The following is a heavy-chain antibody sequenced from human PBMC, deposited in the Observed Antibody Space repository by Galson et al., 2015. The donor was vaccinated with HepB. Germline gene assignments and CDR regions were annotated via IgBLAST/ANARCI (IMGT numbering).Heavy chain of an antibody. J-gene: IGHJ4*02. D-gene: IGHD6-13*01. CDR1: RFTFSNYV. CDR3: AKNSGSSWFVPYHFDS. CDR2: ISGSGGST. V-gene: IGHV3-23*01. Sequence: SLRLSCAASRFTFSNYVMNWVRQAPEKGLEWVSSISGSGGSTYYAGSVKGRFTISRDNSKNTLYLQMNSLRAEDTAVYYCAKNSGSSWFVPYHFDSWGQGTLVTVSS.